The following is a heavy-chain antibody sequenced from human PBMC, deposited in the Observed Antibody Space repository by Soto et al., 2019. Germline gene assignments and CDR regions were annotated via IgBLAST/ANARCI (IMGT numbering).Heavy chain of an antibody. D-gene: IGHD5-18*01. V-gene: IGHV3-33*01. CDR3: ARSGFEEMDTIHLQVQDLYYYSGMDV. J-gene: IGHJ6*02. Sequence: PGGSLRLSCAASGFTFSSYGMHWVRQAPGKGLEWVAVIWYDGSNKYYADSVKGRFTISRDNSKNTLYLQMNSLRAEDTAVYYCARSGFEEMDTIHLQVQDLYYYSGMDVWGQGTTVTVSS. CDR1: GFTFSSYG. CDR2: IWYDGSNK.